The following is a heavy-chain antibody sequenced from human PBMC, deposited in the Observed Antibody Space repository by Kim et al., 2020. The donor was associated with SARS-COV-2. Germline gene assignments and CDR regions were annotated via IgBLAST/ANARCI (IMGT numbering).Heavy chain of an antibody. CDR1: GFTFSDHY. D-gene: IGHD6-19*01. CDR2: TRNKANSYTT. Sequence: GGSLRLSCAASGFTFSDHYMDWVRQAPGKGLEWVGRTRNKANSYTTEYAASVKGRFSISRDESKNSLYLQMNSLKTEDTAVYYCARVPPSSGGWFFDYWGQGTLVTVSS. V-gene: IGHV3-72*01. J-gene: IGHJ4*02. CDR3: ARVPPSSGGWFFDY.